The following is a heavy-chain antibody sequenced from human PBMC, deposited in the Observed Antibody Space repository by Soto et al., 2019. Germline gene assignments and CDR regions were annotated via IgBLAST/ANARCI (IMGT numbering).Heavy chain of an antibody. J-gene: IGHJ5*02. CDR2: IYYSGST. CDR1: GGSISSGGYY. D-gene: IGHD3-22*01. V-gene: IGHV4-31*03. Sequence: SETLSLTCTVSGGSISSGGYYWSWIRQHPGKGLEWIGYIYYSGSTYYNPSLKSRVTISVDTSKNQFSLKLSSVTAADTAVYYCAREVMIVANWFDPWGQGTLVTVSS. CDR3: AREVMIVANWFDP.